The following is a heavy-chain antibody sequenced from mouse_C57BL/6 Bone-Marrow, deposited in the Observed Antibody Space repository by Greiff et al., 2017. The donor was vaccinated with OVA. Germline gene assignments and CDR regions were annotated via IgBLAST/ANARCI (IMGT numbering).Heavy chain of an antibody. J-gene: IGHJ2*01. V-gene: IGHV1-63*01. CDR1: GFTFTNYW. Sequence: VLLEQSGAGLVRPGTSVKMSCKASGFTFTNYWIGWAQQTPGHGLEWIGYIYPGGGSIYYNDTFKGRATLTADKSSSTAYMQFSSLTSEDSAIEYCARIDSKNYFDDWGQGTTLTVSS. D-gene: IGHD2-5*01. CDR2: IYPGGGSI. CDR3: ARIDSKNYFDD.